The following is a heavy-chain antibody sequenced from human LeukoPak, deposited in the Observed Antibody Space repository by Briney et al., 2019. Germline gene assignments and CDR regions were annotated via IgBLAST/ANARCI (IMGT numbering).Heavy chain of an antibody. CDR3: ARGLGDSSGYYYEGYFDY. Sequence: ASVKVSCKASGYIFTSYYMHWVRQAPGQGLEWMGIINPSGGDTTYAQKFQGRLSMTRDMSTSTVYMELRSLRSDDTAVYYCARGLGDSSGYYYEGYFDYWGQGTLVTVSS. CDR2: INPSGGDT. D-gene: IGHD3-22*01. V-gene: IGHV1-46*01. J-gene: IGHJ4*02. CDR1: GYIFTSYY.